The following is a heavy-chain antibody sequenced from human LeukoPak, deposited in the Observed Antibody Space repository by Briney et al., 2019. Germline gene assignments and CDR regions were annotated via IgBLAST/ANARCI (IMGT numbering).Heavy chain of an antibody. CDR3: GGGLPAAGFDT. Sequence: SETLSLTCTVSGGSISSYYWSWIRQPPGKGLEWIGYIYYSGSTNYNPSLKSRVTISVDTSKNQFDLKLSSGTAADTAVYYCGGGLPAAGFDTWGQGTLVTVSS. CDR2: IYYSGST. CDR1: GGSISSYY. D-gene: IGHD6-25*01. J-gene: IGHJ5*02. V-gene: IGHV4-59*01.